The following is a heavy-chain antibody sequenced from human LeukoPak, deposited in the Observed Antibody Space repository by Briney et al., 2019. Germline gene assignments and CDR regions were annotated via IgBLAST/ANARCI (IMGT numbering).Heavy chain of an antibody. J-gene: IGHJ4*02. Sequence: SQTLSLTCTVSGGSISSGGYYWSWIRQHPGKGLEWIGYIYYSGSTYYNPSLKSRVTISVDTSKNQFPLKLSSVTAADTAVYYCATSFLRGYDYWGQGTLVTVSS. D-gene: IGHD3-10*01. V-gene: IGHV4-31*03. CDR1: GGSISSGGYY. CDR2: IYYSGST. CDR3: ATSFLRGYDY.